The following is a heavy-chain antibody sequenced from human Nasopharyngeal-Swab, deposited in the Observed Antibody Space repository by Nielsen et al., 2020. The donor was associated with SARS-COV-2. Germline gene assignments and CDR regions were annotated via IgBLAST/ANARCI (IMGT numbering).Heavy chain of an antibody. J-gene: IGHJ4*02. CDR2: IYYSGST. CDR3: ARVASSIRWYFDY. CDR1: GGPISSGGYY. D-gene: IGHD6-13*01. Sequence: SETLSLTCTVSGGPISSGGYYWSWIRQHPGKGLEWLGYIYYSGSTYYNPSLKSRVTTSVDTSKNQFSLKVSSVTAADTAVYYCARVASSIRWYFDYWGQGTLVTVSS. V-gene: IGHV4-31*03.